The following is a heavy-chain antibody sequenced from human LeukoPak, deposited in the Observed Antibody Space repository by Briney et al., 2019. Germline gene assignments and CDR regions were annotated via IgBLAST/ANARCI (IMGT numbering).Heavy chain of an antibody. V-gene: IGHV4-34*01. Sequence: SETLSLTCAVYGGSFSGYYWSWIRQPPGKGLEWIGEINHSGSTNYNPSLKGRVTISVDTSKNQFSLKLSSVTAADTAVYYCARVNYYDSSGLNFDYWGQGTLVTVSS. J-gene: IGHJ4*02. CDR3: ARVNYYDSSGLNFDY. D-gene: IGHD3-22*01. CDR1: GGSFSGYY. CDR2: INHSGST.